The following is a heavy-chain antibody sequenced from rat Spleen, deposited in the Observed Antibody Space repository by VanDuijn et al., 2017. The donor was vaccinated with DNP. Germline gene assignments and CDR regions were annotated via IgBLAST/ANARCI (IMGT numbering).Heavy chain of an antibody. V-gene: IGHV5S10*01. CDR2: IIYDGSRT. Sequence: EVQLVESGGGLVQPGNSLKLSCAASGFTFSDYAIAWVRQSPQKGLEWVATIIYDGSRTHYRDSVKGRFTISRDDAKSTLCLQMDSLRSEDTATYYCATQDYYDGTRFSFWGKGTLVTVSS. D-gene: IGHD1-12*02. CDR1: GFTFSDYA. CDR3: ATQDYYDGTRFSF. J-gene: IGHJ3*01.